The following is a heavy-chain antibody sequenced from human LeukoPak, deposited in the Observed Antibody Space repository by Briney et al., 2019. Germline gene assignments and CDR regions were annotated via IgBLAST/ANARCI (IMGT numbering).Heavy chain of an antibody. CDR2: IYGGGNT. Sequence: GGSLRLSCAASGFTVNRNYMSWVRQAPGKGLEWVSVIYGGGNTYYADSVKGRFTISRDNSKNTLYLHMNSLRAEDTAVYFCVRDDPAFYDFWSAHRSPSVRDYWGQGTLVTVSS. V-gene: IGHV3-66*01. CDR3: VRDDPAFYDFWSAHRSPSVRDY. D-gene: IGHD3-3*01. J-gene: IGHJ4*02. CDR1: GFTVNRNY.